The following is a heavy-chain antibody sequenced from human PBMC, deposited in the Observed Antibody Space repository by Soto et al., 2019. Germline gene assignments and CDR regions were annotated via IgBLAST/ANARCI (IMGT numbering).Heavy chain of an antibody. D-gene: IGHD2-2*01. Sequence: TLSLTCAVSGGSISSSNWWSWVRQPPGKGLEWIGEIYHSGSTNYNPSLKSRVTISVDKSKNQFSLKLSSVTAADTAVYYCARERVVVVPAATYYYYYGMDVWGQGTTVTVSS. CDR3: ARERVVVVPAATYYYYYGMDV. J-gene: IGHJ6*02. CDR2: IYHSGST. V-gene: IGHV4-4*02. CDR1: GGSISSSNW.